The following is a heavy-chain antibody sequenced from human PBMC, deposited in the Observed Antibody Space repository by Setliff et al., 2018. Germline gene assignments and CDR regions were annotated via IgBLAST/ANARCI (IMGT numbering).Heavy chain of an antibody. J-gene: IGHJ4*02. V-gene: IGHV1-18*01. CDR1: GYTFTSYG. CDR2: INA. D-gene: IGHD2-2*01. Sequence: GASVKVSCKSSGYTFTSYGINWVRQAPGQGLEWMGWINAYAQKFQGRVTMTTDTSTTTAYMEVRSLRSDDTAVYYCARDRKEIVVKPPAASLDYWGQGTQVTVSS. CDR3: ARDRKEIVVKPPAASLDY.